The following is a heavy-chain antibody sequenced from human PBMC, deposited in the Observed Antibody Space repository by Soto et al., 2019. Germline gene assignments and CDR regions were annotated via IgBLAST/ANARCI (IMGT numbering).Heavy chain of an antibody. CDR3: AVSSSWYGGWFDP. CDR2: IYYSGST. Sequence: SETLSLTCTVSGGSISSYYWSWIRQPPGKGLEWIGYIYYSGSTNYNPSLKSRVTISVDTSKNQFSLKLSSVTAADTAVYYCAVSSSWYGGWFDPWGQGTLVTVS. J-gene: IGHJ5*02. V-gene: IGHV4-59*01. D-gene: IGHD6-13*01. CDR1: GGSISSYY.